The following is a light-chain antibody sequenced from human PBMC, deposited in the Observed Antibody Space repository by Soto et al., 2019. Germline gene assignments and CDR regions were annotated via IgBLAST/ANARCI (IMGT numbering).Light chain of an antibody. CDR3: SSYTSTNRGV. CDR1: SSDVGGHNS. Sequence: QSALAQPASVSGSPGQSITISCTGTSSDVGGHNSVSWYRQDPGKAPKLMIYDVSNRPSGVSNRFSGSKSGNTASLTISGLQAEDEAEYYCSSYTSTNRGVFGTGTKVTVL. J-gene: IGLJ1*01. CDR2: DVS. V-gene: IGLV2-14*01.